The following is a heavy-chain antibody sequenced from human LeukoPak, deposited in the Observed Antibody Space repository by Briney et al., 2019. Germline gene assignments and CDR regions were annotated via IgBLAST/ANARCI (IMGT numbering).Heavy chain of an antibody. D-gene: IGHD6-13*01. CDR3: ARSPYSSSWFVAVAGTYPYFDY. CDR1: GYSFTSYW. J-gene: IGHJ4*02. Sequence: PGESLKISCKGSGYSFTSYWIGWVRQMPGKGLEWMGIIYPGDSDTRYSPSFQGQVTISADKSISTAYLQWSSLKASDTAMYYCARSPYSSSWFVAVAGTYPYFDYWGQGTLVTVSS. V-gene: IGHV5-51*01. CDR2: IYPGDSDT.